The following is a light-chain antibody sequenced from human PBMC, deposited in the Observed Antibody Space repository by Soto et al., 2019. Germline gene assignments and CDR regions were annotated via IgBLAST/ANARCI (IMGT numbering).Light chain of an antibody. Sequence: QSVLTQPPSASGTPGQSVTISCSGSTSNIGSNTVNWYQQLPGTAPKLLIYNNNQWPSGVPDRFSGSKSGTSAYLAISVLQSEDEADYYCAAWDDRREGPIFGVGTKLTVL. CDR1: TSNIGSNT. J-gene: IGLJ2*01. V-gene: IGLV1-44*01. CDR3: AAWDDRREGPI. CDR2: NNN.